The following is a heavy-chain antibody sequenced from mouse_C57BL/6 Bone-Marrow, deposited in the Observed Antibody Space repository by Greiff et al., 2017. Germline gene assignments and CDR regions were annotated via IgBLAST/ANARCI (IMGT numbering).Heavy chain of an antibody. CDR3: TLYCSYYFDY. V-gene: IGHV1-15*01. J-gene: IGHJ2*01. CDR1: GYTFTDYE. D-gene: IGHD2-12*01. CDR2: IDPETGGT. Sequence: QVQLQQSGAELVRPGASVTLSCKASGYTFTDYEMHWVKQTPVHGLEWIGAIDPETGGTAYNQKFKGKAILTADKSSSPAYMELRSLTSEDSAVYYGTLYCSYYFDYWGQGTTLTVSS.